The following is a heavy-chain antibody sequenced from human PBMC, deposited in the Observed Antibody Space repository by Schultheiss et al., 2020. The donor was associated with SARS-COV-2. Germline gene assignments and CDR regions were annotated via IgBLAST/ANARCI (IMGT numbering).Heavy chain of an antibody. Sequence: GGSLRLSCVASGFTFSSYEMNWVRQAPGKGLEWVSYISSSGSTIYHADSVKGRFTISRDNSKNTLYLQMNSLRAEDTAVYYCAKGRYYYYGMDVWGQGTTVTVSS. CDR2: ISSSGSTI. V-gene: IGHV3-48*03. CDR1: GFTFSSYE. CDR3: AKGRYYYYGMDV. J-gene: IGHJ6*02.